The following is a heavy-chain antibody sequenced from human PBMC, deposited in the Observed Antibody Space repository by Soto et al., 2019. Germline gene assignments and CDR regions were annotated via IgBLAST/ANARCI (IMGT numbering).Heavy chain of an antibody. Sequence: EVQLVESGGGLVQPGRSLRLSCAASGFTFDDYAMHWVRQAPGKGLEWVSGIRWNSGSIGYADSVKGRFTISRDNAKNSLYLQMNSLRAEDTALYYCAKDIRSGHPRGYYYYYGMDVWGQGTTVTVSS. CDR2: IRWNSGSI. CDR1: GFTFDDYA. J-gene: IGHJ6*02. V-gene: IGHV3-9*01. CDR3: AKDIRSGHPRGYYYYYGMDV.